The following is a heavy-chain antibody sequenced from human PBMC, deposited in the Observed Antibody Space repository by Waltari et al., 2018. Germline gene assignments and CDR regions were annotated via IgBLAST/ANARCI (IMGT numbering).Heavy chain of an antibody. V-gene: IGHV4-38-2*02. J-gene: IGHJ4*02. D-gene: IGHD3-9*01. CDR2: IYHSGST. Sequence: QVQLQESGPGLVKPSETLSLTCAVSGYSISSGYYWGWIRQPPGKGLEWIGSIYHSGSTYYNPSLKSRVTISRDNAKNSLYLQMNSLRAEDTAVYYCARDVYFDWLLFDGYWGQGTLVTVSS. CDR1: GYSISSGYY. CDR3: ARDVYFDWLLFDGY.